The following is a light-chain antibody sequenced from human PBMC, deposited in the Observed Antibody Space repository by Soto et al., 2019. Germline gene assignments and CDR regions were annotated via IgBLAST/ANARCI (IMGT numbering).Light chain of an antibody. CDR2: SND. CDR1: SSNIGSNT. CDR3: AAWDDSLNGWV. Sequence: QPVLTQAPSASGTPGQRVTISCSGSSSNIGSNTVTWYQQVPGTAPKLLIYSNDQRPSGVPDRFSGSKSGTSASLAIAVLQSEDEADYYCAAWDDSLNGWVFGGGTKVTVL. V-gene: IGLV1-44*01. J-gene: IGLJ3*02.